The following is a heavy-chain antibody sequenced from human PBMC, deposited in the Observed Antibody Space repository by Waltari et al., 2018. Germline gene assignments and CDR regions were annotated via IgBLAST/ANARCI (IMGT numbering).Heavy chain of an antibody. V-gene: IGHV4-59*01. CDR2: IYYSGST. CDR3: ARGGTYYYDSSGYYTGGTQLDY. J-gene: IGHJ4*02. D-gene: IGHD3-22*01. Sequence: QVQLQESGPGLVKPSETLFLTCTVSGGSISSYYWSWIRQPPGKGLEWIGYIYYSGSTNYNPSLKSRVTISVDTSKNQFSLKLSSVTAADTAVYYCARGGTYYYDSSGYYTGGTQLDYWGQGTLVIVSS. CDR1: GGSISSYY.